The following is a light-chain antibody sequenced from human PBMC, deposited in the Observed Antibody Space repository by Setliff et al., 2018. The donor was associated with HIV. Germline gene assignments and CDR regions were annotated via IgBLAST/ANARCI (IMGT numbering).Light chain of an antibody. J-gene: IGLJ2*01. Sequence: SYELAQPPSVSVAPGKTARITCGGNNIGSKSVHWYQQKPGQAPVVVVYDDSDRPSGIPERFSGSNSGNTATLTISRVEAGDEADYYCQVWDDGSDHVVFGGGTKVTVL. CDR2: DDS. CDR3: QVWDDGSDHVV. CDR1: NIGSKS. V-gene: IGLV3-21*03.